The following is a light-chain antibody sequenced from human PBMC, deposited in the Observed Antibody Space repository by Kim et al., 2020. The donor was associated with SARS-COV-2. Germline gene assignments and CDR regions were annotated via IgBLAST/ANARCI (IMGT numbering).Light chain of an antibody. CDR3: QVWDSGTVV. V-gene: IGLV3-21*04. CDR2: YDS. J-gene: IGLJ2*01. CDR1: NIGSKS. Sequence: VAPGKTARISCGGTNIGSKSVHWYQQKPGQAPVLVIYYDSDRPSGIPERFSGSNSGNTATLTISRVEAGDEADYFCQVWDSGTVVFGGGTQLTVL.